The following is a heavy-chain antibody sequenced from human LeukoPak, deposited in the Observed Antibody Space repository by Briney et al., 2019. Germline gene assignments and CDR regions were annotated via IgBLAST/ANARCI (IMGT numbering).Heavy chain of an antibody. J-gene: IGHJ4*02. D-gene: IGHD3-3*01. CDR1: GYTFTSYD. Sequence: ASVKVSCKASGYTFTSYDINWVRQATGQGLEWMGWMNPNSGNTGYAQKFQGRVTITRNTSISTAYMELSSLRSEDTAVYYCARGWYDFWSGSTGFLDYWGQGTLVTVSS. CDR3: ARGWYDFWSGSTGFLDY. CDR2: MNPNSGNT. V-gene: IGHV1-8*03.